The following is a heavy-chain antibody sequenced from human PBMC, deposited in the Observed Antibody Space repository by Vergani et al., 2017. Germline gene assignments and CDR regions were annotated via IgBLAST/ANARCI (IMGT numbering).Heavy chain of an antibody. D-gene: IGHD5-24*01. CDR3: GRGSDNYN. Sequence: EVQLLQSEGAVVQPGGSLRLSCVASGFTFSSYAMSWVRQGHGQGLEWVSSIKNTGASTYYADSVKGRFTISRDNSKNTLYLQMNSLRVEDTAVYYCGRGSDNYNWGQGTLVTVSS. CDR1: GFTFSSYA. CDR2: IKNTGAST. V-gene: IGHV3-23*01. J-gene: IGHJ4*02.